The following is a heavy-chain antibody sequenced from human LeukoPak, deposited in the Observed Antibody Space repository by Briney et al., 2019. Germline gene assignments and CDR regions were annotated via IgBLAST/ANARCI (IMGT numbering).Heavy chain of an antibody. CDR2: INHNGNVN. V-gene: IGHV3-7*03. J-gene: IGHJ6*02. D-gene: IGHD3-16*01. CDR3: ARGGGLDV. Sequence: GGSLRLSCAASGFTFSSYWMNWARQAPGKGLEWVASINHNGNVNYYVDSVKGRFTISRDNAKNSLYLQMSNLRAEDTAVYFCARGGGLDVLGQGATVTVSS. CDR1: GFTFSSYW.